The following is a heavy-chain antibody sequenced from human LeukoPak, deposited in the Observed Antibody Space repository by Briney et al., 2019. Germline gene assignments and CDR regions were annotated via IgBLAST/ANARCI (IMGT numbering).Heavy chain of an antibody. CDR2: ISYDGSNK. V-gene: IGHV3-30*04. D-gene: IGHD6-19*01. CDR1: GFTFSSYA. J-gene: IGHJ4*02. Sequence: GSLRLSCAASGFTFSSYAMHWVRQAPGKGLEWVAVISYDGSNKYYADSVKGRFTISRDNSKNTLYLQMNSLRAEDTAVYYCAKDEYSSGWYGVNYWGQGTLVTVSS. CDR3: AKDEYSSGWYGVNY.